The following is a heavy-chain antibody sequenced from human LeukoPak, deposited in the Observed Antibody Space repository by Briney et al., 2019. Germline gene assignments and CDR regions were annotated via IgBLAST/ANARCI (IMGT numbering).Heavy chain of an antibody. D-gene: IGHD2-2*01. Sequence: GRSLRLPCAASGFTFSSYAMHWVRQAPAKGLEWVAVISYDGSNKYYADSVKGRFTISRDNSKNKPYLQMNSLRAEDTAVYYCARDNYCSSTSCYLYYYYYGMDVWGQGTTVTVSS. V-gene: IGHV3-30-3*01. J-gene: IGHJ6*02. CDR2: ISYDGSNK. CDR1: GFTFSSYA. CDR3: ARDNYCSSTSCYLYYYYYGMDV.